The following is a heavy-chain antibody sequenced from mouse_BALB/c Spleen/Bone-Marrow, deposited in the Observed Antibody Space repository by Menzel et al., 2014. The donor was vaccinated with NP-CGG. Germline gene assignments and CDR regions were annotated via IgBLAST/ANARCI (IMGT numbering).Heavy chain of an antibody. Sequence: EVQGVESGGGLVQPGDSLRLSCATSGFTFSDFYMERVRQPPGRRLEWIAASRNKAKYYTTEYSASVQGRFIVSRDTSQSVLYLQMNALRAEDTAIYYCARDVGYGNYFVYWGQGTLVTVSA. J-gene: IGHJ3*01. CDR3: ARDVGYGNYFVY. CDR1: GFTFSDFY. D-gene: IGHD2-10*02. CDR2: SRNKAKYYTT. V-gene: IGHV7-1*02.